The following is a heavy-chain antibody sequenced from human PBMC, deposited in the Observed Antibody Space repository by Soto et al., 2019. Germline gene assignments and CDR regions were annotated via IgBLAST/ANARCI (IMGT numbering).Heavy chain of an antibody. Sequence: ASVKVSCKASGYTFTSYGISWVRQAPGQGLEWMGWISAYNGNTNYAQKLQGRVTMTTDTSTSTAYMELSSLRSEDTAVYYCTRMFNSGWYILGDYYYGMYVWVHGTTVTVSS. J-gene: IGHJ6*02. CDR3: TRMFNSGWYILGDYYYGMYV. CDR1: GYTFTSYG. CDR2: ISAYNGNT. D-gene: IGHD6-19*01. V-gene: IGHV1-18*01.